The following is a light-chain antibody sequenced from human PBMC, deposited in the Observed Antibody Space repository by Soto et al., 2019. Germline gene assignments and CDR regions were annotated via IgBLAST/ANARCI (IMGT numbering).Light chain of an antibody. CDR3: QQSFSTPRT. J-gene: IGKJ1*01. CDR2: AAS. Sequence: DIQMTQSPSSQSASVGDRVTITCRASQGINSYLNWYQQKPGKAPKLLIYAASSLKSGVPSRFSDSGSETDFTLTISSLQPDDFATYYCQQSFSTPRTFGQGTRVEI. V-gene: IGKV1-39*01. CDR1: QGINSY.